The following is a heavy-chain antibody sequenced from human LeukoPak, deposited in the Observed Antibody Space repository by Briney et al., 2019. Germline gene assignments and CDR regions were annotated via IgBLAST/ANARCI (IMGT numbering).Heavy chain of an antibody. J-gene: IGHJ4*02. CDR2: ISTDGSTT. CDR1: GFTFSSYW. CDR3: LRSFDY. V-gene: IGHV3-74*01. Sequence: GGSLRLSCAASGFTFSSYWMHWVRQAPGKGLVWVSRISTDGSTTSYADYVKGRFTISRDNAKNTLFLQMNSLRAEDTAVYYCLRSFDYWGQGTLVTVSS.